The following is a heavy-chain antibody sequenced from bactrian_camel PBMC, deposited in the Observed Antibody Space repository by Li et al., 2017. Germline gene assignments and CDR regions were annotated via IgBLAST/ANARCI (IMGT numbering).Heavy chain of an antibody. Sequence: HVQLVESGGDSVQAGKSLTLSCTASGFPDNYYCFGWFRQVPGKEREGVAAIDSDEITSYTDAVKGRFTLSQDNANRTLYLHMTDLKPEDTAMYYCAAETAPCRHISMVRSAFYWGQGTQVTVS. CDR3: AAETAPCRHISMVRSAFY. D-gene: IGHD3*01. V-gene: IGHV3S9*01. CDR2: IDSDEIT. CDR1: GFPDNYYC. J-gene: IGHJ4*01.